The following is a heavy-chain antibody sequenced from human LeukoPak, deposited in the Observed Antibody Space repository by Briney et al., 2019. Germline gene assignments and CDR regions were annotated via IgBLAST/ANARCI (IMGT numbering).Heavy chain of an antibody. Sequence: SETLSLTCTVSGGSISSGDYYWSWIRQPPGEGLEWIGYIYYSGSTYYNPSLKSRVTISVDTSKNRFSLKLSTVTAADAAVYYCARDQATTYYYYGMDVWGQGTTVTVSS. J-gene: IGHJ6*02. CDR3: ARDQATTYYYYGMDV. D-gene: IGHD1-14*01. CDR1: GGSISSGDYY. V-gene: IGHV4-30-4*01. CDR2: IYYSGST.